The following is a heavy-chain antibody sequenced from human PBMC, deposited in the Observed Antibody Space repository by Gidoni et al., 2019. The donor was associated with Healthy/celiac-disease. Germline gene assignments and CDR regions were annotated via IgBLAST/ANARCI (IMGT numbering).Heavy chain of an antibody. CDR2: MSPNSGNT. CDR1: GCTFTSYD. D-gene: IGHD4-4*01. CDR3: AVVTVISSYPEVDAFDI. V-gene: IGHV1-8*01. Sequence: LQLVQSGAEVKTPGASVKVSCKASGCTFTSYDINWVRQATGQGLEWMGWMSPNSGNTGYAQKFQGGVTMTRNTSISTAYKEPSSLRSEDTAMYYCAVVTVISSYPEVDAFDIWGQGTMVTVSS. J-gene: IGHJ3*02.